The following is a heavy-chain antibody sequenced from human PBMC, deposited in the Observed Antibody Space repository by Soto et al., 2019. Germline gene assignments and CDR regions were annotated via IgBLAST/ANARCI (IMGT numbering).Heavy chain of an antibody. CDR1: GGTFSSYA. CDR2: IIPIFGTA. V-gene: IGHV1-69*13. CDR3: ARGQSVSSSGMGYYYYYYGMDV. D-gene: IGHD6-6*01. Sequence: GASVKVSCKASGGTFSSYAISWVRQAPGQGLEWMGGIIPIFGTANYAQKFQGRVTITADESTSTAYMELSSLRSEDTAVYYCARGQSVSSSGMGYYYYYYGMDVWGQATTVTASS. J-gene: IGHJ6*02.